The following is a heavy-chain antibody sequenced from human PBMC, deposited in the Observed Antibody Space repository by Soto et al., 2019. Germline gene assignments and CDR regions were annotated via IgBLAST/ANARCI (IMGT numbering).Heavy chain of an antibody. V-gene: IGHV3-48*02. J-gene: IGHJ5*02. CDR2: ISSSSSTI. D-gene: IGHD2-2*01. Sequence: PGGSLRLSCAASGFTFSSYSMNWVRQAPGKGLKWVSYISSSSSTIYYADSVKGRFTISRDNAKNSLYLQMNSLRDEDTAVYYCARAIVVVPAAWFDPWGQGTLVTVSS. CDR1: GFTFSSYS. CDR3: ARAIVVVPAAWFDP.